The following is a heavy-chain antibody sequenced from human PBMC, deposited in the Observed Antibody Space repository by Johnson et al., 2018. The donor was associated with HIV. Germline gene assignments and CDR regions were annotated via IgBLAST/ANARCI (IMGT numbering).Heavy chain of an antibody. CDR3: AREMVAAKDAFDI. V-gene: IGHV3-20*04. J-gene: IGHJ3*02. D-gene: IGHD2-15*01. CDR1: GFTFDDYG. CDR2: INWNSGSI. Sequence: EVQLVESGGGVVRPVGSLRLSCAASGFTFDDYGMNWVRQAPGKGLEWVSGINWNSGSIGYADSVKGRFTISRDNFKNTLYLQMDSLRAEDTAVYFCAREMVAAKDAFDIWGQGTMVTVSS.